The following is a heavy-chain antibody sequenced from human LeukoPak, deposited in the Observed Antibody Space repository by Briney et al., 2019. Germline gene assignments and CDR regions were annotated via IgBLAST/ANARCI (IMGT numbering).Heavy chain of an antibody. Sequence: PGGSLRLSCAASGFTFDDYAMPWVRQAPGKGLEWVSGISWNSGSIGYADSVKGRFTISRDNAKNSLYLQMNSLRAEDTALYYCAKGFSSGWSSGFDYWGQGTLVTVSS. CDR2: ISWNSGSI. D-gene: IGHD6-19*01. V-gene: IGHV3-9*01. CDR3: AKGFSSGWSSGFDY. CDR1: GFTFDDYA. J-gene: IGHJ4*02.